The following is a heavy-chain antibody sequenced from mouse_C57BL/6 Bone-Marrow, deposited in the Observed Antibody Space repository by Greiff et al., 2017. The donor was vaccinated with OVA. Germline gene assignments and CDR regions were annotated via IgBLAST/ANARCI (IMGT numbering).Heavy chain of an antibody. CDR2: IDPETGGT. D-gene: IGHD2-4*01. Sequence: QVQLQQSGAELVRPGASVTLSCKASGYTFTDYEMHWVKQTPVHGLEWIGAIDPETGGTAYNQKFKGKAILTADKSSSTAYMELLSLTSEDSAVYYCTSSMITKGYYYAMDYWGQGTSVTVSS. CDR1: GYTFTDYE. V-gene: IGHV1-15*01. CDR3: TSSMITKGYYYAMDY. J-gene: IGHJ4*01.